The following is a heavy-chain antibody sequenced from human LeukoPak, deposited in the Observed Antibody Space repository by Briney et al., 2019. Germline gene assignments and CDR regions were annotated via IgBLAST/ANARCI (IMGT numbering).Heavy chain of an antibody. D-gene: IGHD3-10*01. J-gene: IGHJ4*02. CDR1: GYSFSSYW. CDR2: VYSADSDT. Sequence: GESLKISCKASGYSFSSYWIAWVRQLPGKGLEWMGIVYSADSDTRYSPSFQGQVTISADKSISTAYLQWSSLRASDTAMYYCARRGGPLDYWGQGTLVTVSS. V-gene: IGHV5-51*01. CDR3: ARRGGPLDY.